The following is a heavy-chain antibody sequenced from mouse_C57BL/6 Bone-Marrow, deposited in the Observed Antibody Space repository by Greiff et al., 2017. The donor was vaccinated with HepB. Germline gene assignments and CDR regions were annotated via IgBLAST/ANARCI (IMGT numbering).Heavy chain of an antibody. Sequence: VQLQHSGPELVKPGASVKISCKASGYAFSSSWMNWVKQRPGKGLEWIGRIYPGDGDTNYNGKFKGKATLTADKSSSTAYMQLSSLTSEDSAVYFCARTLPYYAMDYWGQGTSVTVSS. CDR3: ARTLPYYAMDY. V-gene: IGHV1-82*01. CDR2: IYPGDGDT. J-gene: IGHJ4*01. CDR1: GYAFSSSW.